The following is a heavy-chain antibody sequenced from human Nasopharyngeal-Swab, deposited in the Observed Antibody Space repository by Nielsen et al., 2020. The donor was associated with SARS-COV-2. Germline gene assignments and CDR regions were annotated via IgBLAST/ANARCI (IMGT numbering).Heavy chain of an antibody. CDR1: GGSISSGGYY. CDR2: IYYSGST. D-gene: IGHD3-22*01. V-gene: IGHV4-31*08. CDR3: ASYYYDSSDYSYWFDP. Sequence: SETLSLTCTVSGGSISSGGYYWSWIRQHPGKGLEWIGYIYYSGSTYFNPSLKSRVTISVDTSKNQFSVKLSSVTAADTAVYYCASYYYDSSDYSYWFDPWGQGTLVTVSS. J-gene: IGHJ5*02.